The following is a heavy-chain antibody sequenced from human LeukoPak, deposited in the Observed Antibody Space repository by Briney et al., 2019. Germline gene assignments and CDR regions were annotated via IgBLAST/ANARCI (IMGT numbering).Heavy chain of an antibody. CDR3: ARYTTSWFVDY. J-gene: IGHJ4*02. V-gene: IGHV4-61*02. CDR1: GGSITSGSYF. Sequence: PSETLSLTCTVSGGSITSGSYFWSWIRQPAGEGLEWIGRVHTTGTTNYNPSLKRRVTISLDTSKNQFSLRLSSVTATDTAVYYCARYTTSWFVDYWGQGTQVTVSS. CDR2: VHTTGTT. D-gene: IGHD3-10*01.